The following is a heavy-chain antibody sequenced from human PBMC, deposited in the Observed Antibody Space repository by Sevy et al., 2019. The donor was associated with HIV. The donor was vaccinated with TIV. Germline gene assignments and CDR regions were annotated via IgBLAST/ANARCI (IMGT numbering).Heavy chain of an antibody. J-gene: IGHJ4*02. CDR3: AREFDSSGYYDY. D-gene: IGHD3-22*01. CDR1: GFTFSSYD. V-gene: IGHV3-13*01. Sequence: GGSLRLSCAASGFTFSSYDMHWVRQATGKGLEWVSAMGTAGDTYYPGSVKGRFTISRENAKKSWYLQMNSRRDGDTAVYYCAREFDSSGYYDYWGQGTLVTVSS. CDR2: MGTAGDT.